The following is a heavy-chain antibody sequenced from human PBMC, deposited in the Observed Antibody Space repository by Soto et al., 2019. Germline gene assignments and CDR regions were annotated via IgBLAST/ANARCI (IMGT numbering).Heavy chain of an antibody. Sequence: ASVKVSCKASGYTITSYGISWVRQAPGQGLEWMGWISAYNGNTNYAQKLQGRVTMTTDTSTSTAYMELRSLRSDDTAVYYCARDGGWRQQLDENWFDPWGQGTLVTVS. CDR1: GYTITSYG. D-gene: IGHD6-13*01. J-gene: IGHJ5*02. V-gene: IGHV1-18*01. CDR2: ISAYNGNT. CDR3: ARDGGWRQQLDENWFDP.